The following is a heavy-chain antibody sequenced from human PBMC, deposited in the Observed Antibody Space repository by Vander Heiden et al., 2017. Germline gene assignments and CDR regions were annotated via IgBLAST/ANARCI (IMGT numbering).Heavy chain of an antibody. CDR1: TGSSNY. CDR3: ARRPGAYDAFDI. D-gene: IGHD2-21*01. V-gene: IGHV3-53*01. J-gene: IGHJ3*02. Sequence: TGSSNYMSWVRQAPGKGLEWVSVIYSGGSTYYADSGKGRFTISRDNSKNTRYLQMNSMRAEYTAVYYCARRPGAYDAFDICGQGTMVTIYS. CDR2: IYSGGST.